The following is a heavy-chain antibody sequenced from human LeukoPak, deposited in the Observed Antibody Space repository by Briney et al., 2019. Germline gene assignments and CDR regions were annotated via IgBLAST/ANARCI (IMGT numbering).Heavy chain of an antibody. CDR1: GFTFSGSG. V-gene: IGHV3-30*02. D-gene: IGHD6-13*01. J-gene: IGHJ3*02. CDR3: ARDWDSSSWYVAFDI. CDR2: IRYHGSDK. Sequence: PGGSLRLSCAASGFTFSGSGMHWVRQAPGKGLEWVAFIRYHGSDKYYADSVKGRFTISRDNAKNSLYLQMNSLRAEDTAVYYCARDWDSSSWYVAFDIWGQGTMVTVSS.